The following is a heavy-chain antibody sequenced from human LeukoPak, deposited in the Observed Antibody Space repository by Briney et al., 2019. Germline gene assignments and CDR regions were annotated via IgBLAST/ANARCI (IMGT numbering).Heavy chain of an antibody. CDR3: TREDRYSYGLFDY. CDR2: IRSKAYGGTT. D-gene: IGHD5-18*01. Sequence: GGSPRLSCTASGFTFGDYAMSWFRQAPGKGLEWVGFIRSKAYGGTTEYAASVKGRFTISRDDSKSLAYLQMNSLKTEDTAVYYCTREDRYSYGLFDYWGQGTLVTVSS. V-gene: IGHV3-49*03. CDR1: GFTFGDYA. J-gene: IGHJ4*02.